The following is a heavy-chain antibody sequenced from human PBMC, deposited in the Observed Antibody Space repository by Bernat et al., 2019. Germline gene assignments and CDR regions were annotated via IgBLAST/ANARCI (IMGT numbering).Heavy chain of an antibody. CDR3: ARLGSGWSTDN. D-gene: IGHD6-13*01. Sequence: QVQLVESGGGVVQPGRSLRLSCAASGFTFSNYGMHWVRQAPGKGLEWVAVIWYDGSNKYYADSVKGRFTISRDNSKNTLYLQMNSLRAEDTAVYYCARLGSGWSTDNWGQGTLVTVSS. CDR1: GFTFSNYG. J-gene: IGHJ4*02. CDR2: IWYDGSNK. V-gene: IGHV3-33*01.